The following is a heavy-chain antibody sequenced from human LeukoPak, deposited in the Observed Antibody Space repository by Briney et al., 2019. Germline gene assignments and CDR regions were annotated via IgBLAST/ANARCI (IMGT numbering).Heavy chain of an antibody. J-gene: IGHJ4*02. V-gene: IGHV3-73*01. Sequence: GGSLRLSCAASGFTFSGSTMHWVRQASGKGLEWDGRIRNKANSYATAYVESVKGRFTISRDDSKNTVYLQMNSLKTEDTAVYYCTGQPNYGDYPNWGQGTLVTVSS. D-gene: IGHD4-17*01. CDR2: IRNKANSYAT. CDR1: GFTFSGST. CDR3: TGQPNYGDYPN.